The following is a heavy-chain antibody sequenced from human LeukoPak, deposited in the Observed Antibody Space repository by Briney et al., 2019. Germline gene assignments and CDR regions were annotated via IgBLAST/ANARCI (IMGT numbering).Heavy chain of an antibody. CDR3: ARRGMATINNYYYYYMDV. Sequence: SETLSPTCTVSGGSISSGGYYWSWICRHPGKGLEWIGYIYYSGSTYYNPSLKSRVTISVDTSKNQFSLKLSSVTAADTAVYYCARRGMATINNYYYYYMDVWGKGTTVTVSS. J-gene: IGHJ6*03. CDR2: IYYSGST. D-gene: IGHD5-24*01. V-gene: IGHV4-31*03. CDR1: GGSISSGGYY.